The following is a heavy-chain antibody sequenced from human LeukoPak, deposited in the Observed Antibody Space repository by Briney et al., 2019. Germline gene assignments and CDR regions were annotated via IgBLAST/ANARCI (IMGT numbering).Heavy chain of an antibody. Sequence: SETLSLTCTVSGGSISSGSYYWSWIRQPAGKGLEWIGRIYTSGSTNYNPSLKSRVTISLDTSENHFSLKLSSVTAADTAVYYCARVTTGGYYNYWGQGTTVTVSS. CDR3: ARVTTGGYYNY. J-gene: IGHJ4*02. CDR2: IYTSGST. D-gene: IGHD3-22*01. V-gene: IGHV4-61*02. CDR1: GGSISSGSYY.